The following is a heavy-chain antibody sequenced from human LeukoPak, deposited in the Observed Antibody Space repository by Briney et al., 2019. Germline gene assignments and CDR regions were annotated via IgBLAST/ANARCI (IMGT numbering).Heavy chain of an antibody. CDR3: ARIHIVAMEDAFDI. D-gene: IGHD5-12*01. J-gene: IGHJ3*02. CDR1: GYTFTSYY. V-gene: IGHV1-46*01. Sequence: VASVKVSCKASGYTFTSYYMHWVRQAPGQGLEWMGIINPSGGSTSYAQKFQGRVTMTRDTSISTAYMELSRLRSDDTAVYYCARIHIVAMEDAFDIWGQGTMVTVSS. CDR2: INPSGGST.